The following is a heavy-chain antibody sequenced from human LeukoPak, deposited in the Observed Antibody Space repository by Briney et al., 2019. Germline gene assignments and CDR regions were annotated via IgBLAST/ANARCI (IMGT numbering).Heavy chain of an antibody. CDR1: GFTFSNNG. J-gene: IGHJ4*02. V-gene: IGHV3-30*02. CDR3: AKCPYGYIDY. Sequence: GGSLRLSCAASGFTFSNNGMHWVRQAPGKGLEWVAYIRYDGSKTDYADSVKGRFTFSRDNSKNTLYLQMNSLRAEDTAVYYCAKCPYGYIDYWGQGTLVTVSS. D-gene: IGHD3-10*01. CDR2: IRYDGSKT.